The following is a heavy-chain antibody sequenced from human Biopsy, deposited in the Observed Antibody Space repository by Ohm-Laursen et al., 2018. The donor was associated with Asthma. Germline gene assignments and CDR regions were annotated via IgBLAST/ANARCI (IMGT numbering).Heavy chain of an antibody. J-gene: IGHJ6*02. CDR2: LIPILGSP. Sequence: SVKVSCKASGDSFSNYAISWVRQAPGQGLEWMGGLIPILGSPDHAQMFEGRVTITADESTSTAYMELSSLSSEDTAVYYCARGYSGSDRIVYYYSGLEVWGQGTTVTVSS. D-gene: IGHD5-12*01. CDR3: ARGYSGSDRIVYYYSGLEV. V-gene: IGHV1-69*13. CDR1: GDSFSNYA.